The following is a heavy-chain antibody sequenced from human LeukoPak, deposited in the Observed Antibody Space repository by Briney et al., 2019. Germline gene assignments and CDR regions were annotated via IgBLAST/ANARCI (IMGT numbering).Heavy chain of an antibody. Sequence: SETLSLTCTVSGGSISSSSYHWGWLRQPPGKGLEWIGSIYYSGSTYYNPSLKSRVTISVDTSKNQFSLKLSSVTAADTAVYYCARESPGIAAVEGYYFDYWGQGTLVTASS. CDR1: GGSISSSSYH. CDR3: ARESPGIAAVEGYYFDY. V-gene: IGHV4-39*02. CDR2: IYYSGST. J-gene: IGHJ4*02. D-gene: IGHD6-25*01.